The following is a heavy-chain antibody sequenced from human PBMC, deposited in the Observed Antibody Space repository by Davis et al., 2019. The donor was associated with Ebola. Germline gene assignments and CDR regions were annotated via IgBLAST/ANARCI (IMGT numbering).Heavy chain of an antibody. J-gene: IGHJ5*02. D-gene: IGHD3-22*01. CDR1: GGTFSSYA. V-gene: IGHV1-69*13. CDR3: ARVQTGYYFDSSDSPSWFAP. Sequence: SVKVSCKASGGTFSSYAISWVRQAPGQGLEWMGGIIPMFRSANYAQKFQGRVAITADESTRTVYMELSRLTSEDTAVYYCARVQTGYYFDSSDSPSWFAPWGQGTLVTVSS. CDR2: IIPMFRSA.